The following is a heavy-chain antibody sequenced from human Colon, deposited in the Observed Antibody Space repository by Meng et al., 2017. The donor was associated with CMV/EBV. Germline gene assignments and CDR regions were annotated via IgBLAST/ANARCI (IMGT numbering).Heavy chain of an antibody. CDR2: IYDSGST. D-gene: IGHD3-16*02. Sequence: SETLSLTCTVSGYSISSGYYWGWIRQPPGKGLEWIGSIYDSGSTYYNPSLKGRVTISVDASKNQFSLNLSSMTAADTATYFCAREFIEDNWFHPWGQGTLVTVSS. CDR1: GYSISSGYY. J-gene: IGHJ5*02. CDR3: AREFIEDNWFHP. V-gene: IGHV4-38-2*02.